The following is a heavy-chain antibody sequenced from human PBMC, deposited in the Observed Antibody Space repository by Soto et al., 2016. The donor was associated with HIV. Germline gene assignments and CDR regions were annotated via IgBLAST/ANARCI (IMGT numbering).Heavy chain of an antibody. CDR2: IYSGGST. D-gene: IGHD3-10*01. CDR1: GFTVSSNY. Sequence: EVQLVESGGGLVQPGGSLRLSCAASGFTVSSNYMSWVRQAPGKGLEWVSVIYSGGSTYYADSVKGRFTISRDNSKNTLYLQMNSLRAEDTAVYYCARSGADIITMVRGVTYYYYGMDVWGQGTTVTVSS. V-gene: IGHV3-66*01. CDR3: ARSGADIITMVRGVTYYYYGMDV. J-gene: IGHJ6*02.